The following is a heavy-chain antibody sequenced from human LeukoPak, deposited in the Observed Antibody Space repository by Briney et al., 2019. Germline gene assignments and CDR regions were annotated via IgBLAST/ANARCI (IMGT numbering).Heavy chain of an antibody. J-gene: IGHJ4*02. CDR1: GGTFSSYA. CDR3: TIRYFDWFSLDY. V-gene: IGHV1-69*01. CDR2: IIPIFGTA. Sequence: SVKVACKASGGTFSSYAISWVRQAPGQGLEWMGGIIPIFGTANYAQKFQGRVTITADESTSTAYMELSSLRSEDTAVYYCTIRYFDWFSLDYWGQGTLVTVSS. D-gene: IGHD3-9*01.